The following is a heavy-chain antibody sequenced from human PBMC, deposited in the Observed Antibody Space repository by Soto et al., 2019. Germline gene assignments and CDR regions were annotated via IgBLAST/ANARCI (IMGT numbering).Heavy chain of an antibody. Sequence: LRLSCAASGFTFSSYAMHWVRQAPGKGLEWVAVISFGGDNKYYADSVKGRFTISRDNLKNMLYLQMNSLTVEDTAVYYCARGDILTGYYYYYYGMDVWGQGTTVTVSS. CDR1: GFTFSSYA. CDR3: ARGDILTGYYYYYYGMDV. CDR2: ISFGGDNK. D-gene: IGHD3-9*01. J-gene: IGHJ6*02. V-gene: IGHV3-30-3*01.